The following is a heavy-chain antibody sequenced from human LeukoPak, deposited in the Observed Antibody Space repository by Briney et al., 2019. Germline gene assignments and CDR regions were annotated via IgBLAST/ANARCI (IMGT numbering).Heavy chain of an antibody. Sequence: GGSLRLSCAASGFTFNDYYTSWIRQAPGKGLEWLSYINIVGTNTHYADSVKGRFTISRDNAKKSLYLEMNNLRAEDTAVYYCATDGAGFDTWGQGVLVTVSS. CDR3: ATDGAGFDT. CDR2: INIVGTNT. V-gene: IGHV3-11*01. J-gene: IGHJ5*02. CDR1: GFTFNDYY.